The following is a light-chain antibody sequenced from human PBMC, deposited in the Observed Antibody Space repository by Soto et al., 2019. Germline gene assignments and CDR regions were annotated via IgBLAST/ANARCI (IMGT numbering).Light chain of an antibody. CDR3: GTWDNSLSVVV. Sequence: QAVVTQPPSVSAAPGQKVTISCSGRSSNIGDNYVSWYQQLPETAPKLLIYDNNKRPSGIPDRFSGSKSGTSATLGITGLQTGDEADYYCGTWDNSLSVVVFGGGTKVTVL. V-gene: IGLV1-51*01. CDR1: SSNIGDNY. CDR2: DNN. J-gene: IGLJ2*01.